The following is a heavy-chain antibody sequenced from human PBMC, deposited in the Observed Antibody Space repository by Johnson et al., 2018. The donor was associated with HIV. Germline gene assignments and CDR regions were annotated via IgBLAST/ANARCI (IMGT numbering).Heavy chain of an antibody. D-gene: IGHD3-10*01. CDR3: PRGGKSYYGAFDI. J-gene: IGHJ3*02. Sequence: QVQLVESGGGVVQPGRSLRLSCAASGFTFSSYAMHWVRQAPGKGLEWVAVISYDGSNKYYADSVKGRFTISRDNSKNTLYLQMNSLGAEDTAVYYCPRGGKSYYGAFDIWGQGTMVTVSS. CDR1: GFTFSSYA. V-gene: IGHV3-30-3*01. CDR2: ISYDGSNK.